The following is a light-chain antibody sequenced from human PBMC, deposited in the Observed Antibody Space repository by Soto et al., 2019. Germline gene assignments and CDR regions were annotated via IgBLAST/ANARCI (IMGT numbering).Light chain of an antibody. V-gene: IGKV3-20*01. CDR3: QQYGSSPQT. CDR1: QSVSSSY. Sequence: EIVLTQSPGTLSLSPGERATLSCRASQSVSSSYLAWYQQKPGQAPRLLIYGASSSATGIPDRFSGSVSGTDFTLTISRLEPEDFAVYYCQQYGSSPQTFGQGPKVEIK. J-gene: IGKJ1*01. CDR2: GAS.